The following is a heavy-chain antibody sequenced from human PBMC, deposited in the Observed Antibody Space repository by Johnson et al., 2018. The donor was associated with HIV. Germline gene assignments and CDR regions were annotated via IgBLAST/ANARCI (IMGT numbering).Heavy chain of an antibody. CDR1: GFTFDDYG. CDR2: INWNGGTT. V-gene: IGHV3-20*04. Sequence: VQLVESGGGVVRPGGSLRLSCAASGFTFDDYGLSWVRQAPGKGLEWVSGINWNGGTTGYADSVNGRFTISRDNGKNSLYLQMNSLRAEDTALYYCASLKMGLANWGSHDAFYIWGQGTMVTVSS. CDR3: ASLKMGLANWGSHDAFYI. D-gene: IGHD7-27*01. J-gene: IGHJ3*02.